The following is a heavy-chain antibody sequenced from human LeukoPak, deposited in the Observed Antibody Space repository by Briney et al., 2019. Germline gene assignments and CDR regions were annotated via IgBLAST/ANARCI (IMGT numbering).Heavy chain of an antibody. Sequence: SETLSLTCTVSGDSISSGNYYWGWIRQPPGKGLEWIGSIYHSGSTYYNPSLKSRVTISVDTSKNQFSLKLSSVTAADTAVYYCARDRWFGESHYFDYWGQGTLVTVSS. V-gene: IGHV4-38-2*02. J-gene: IGHJ4*02. CDR1: GDSISSGNYY. CDR3: ARDRWFGESHYFDY. D-gene: IGHD3-10*01. CDR2: IYHSGST.